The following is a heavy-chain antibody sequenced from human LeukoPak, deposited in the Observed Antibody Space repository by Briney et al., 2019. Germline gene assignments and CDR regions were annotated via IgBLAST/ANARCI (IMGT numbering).Heavy chain of an antibody. Sequence: GGSLRLSCAASGFTFSSYSMNWVRQAPGKGLECVSSISSSSSYIYYADSVKGRFTISRDNAKNSLYLQMNSLRAEDTAVYYCARDMVRGVTTTVNWFDPWGQGTLVTVSS. V-gene: IGHV3-21*01. CDR2: ISSSSSYI. CDR1: GFTFSSYS. D-gene: IGHD3-10*01. CDR3: ARDMVRGVTTTVNWFDP. J-gene: IGHJ5*02.